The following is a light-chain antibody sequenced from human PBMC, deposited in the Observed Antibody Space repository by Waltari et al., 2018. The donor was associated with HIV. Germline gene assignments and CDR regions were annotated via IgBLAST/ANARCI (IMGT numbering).Light chain of an antibody. V-gene: IGKV3-11*01. CDR1: QSVDNL. CDR2: DTS. J-gene: IGKJ4*01. Sequence: EIVLTQSPATLSLSPGERATLSCRASQSVDNLLAWYQHRSGQAPRLLIFDTSNRATGIPARFSGSGSGTDFTLTISSVEPEDFAIYFCQQRSDWRRLTFGGGTKVEIK. CDR3: QQRSDWRRLT.